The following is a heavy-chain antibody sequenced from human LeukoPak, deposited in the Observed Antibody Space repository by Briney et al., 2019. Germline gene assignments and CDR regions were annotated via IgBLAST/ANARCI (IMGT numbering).Heavy chain of an antibody. V-gene: IGHV1-2*02. CDR1: GYTFTGYY. J-gene: IGHJ4*02. D-gene: IGHD3-16*01. CDR3: ARPSHDGAFDY. Sequence: AASVKVSCKASGYTFTGYYMHWVRQAPGQGLEWMGWINPNSGGTNYAQKFQGRVTMTRDTSISTAYMELSSLRSEDTAVYYCARPSHDGAFDYWGQGTLVTVSS. CDR2: INPNSGGT.